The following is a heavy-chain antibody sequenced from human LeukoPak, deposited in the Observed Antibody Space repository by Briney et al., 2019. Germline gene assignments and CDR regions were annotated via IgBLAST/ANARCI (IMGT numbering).Heavy chain of an antibody. CDR2: ISGNGGRI. J-gene: IGHJ4*02. CDR1: GFTFSSYV. D-gene: IGHD6-19*01. V-gene: IGHV3-23*01. Sequence: GGSLRLSCAASGFTFSSYVMSWVRQAPGKGLEWVSGISGNGGRIYYADSVKGRFTISRDNSKNTLYLQMNSLRAEDTAVYYCAKDHRHSSGWYGLFDYWGQGTLVTVSS. CDR3: AKDHRHSSGWYGLFDY.